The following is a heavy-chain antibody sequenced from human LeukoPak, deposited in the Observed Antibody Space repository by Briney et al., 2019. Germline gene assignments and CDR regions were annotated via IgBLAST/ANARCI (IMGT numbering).Heavy chain of an antibody. D-gene: IGHD6-13*01. CDR1: GGSFSGYY. V-gene: IGHV4-34*01. Sequence: SETLSLTCAVYGGSFSGYYWSWIRQPPGKGLEWIGEINHSGSTNYNPSLKSRVTISVDTSKYQFSLKLSSVTAADTAVYYCARGRRAAAGTSYYFDYWGQGTLVTVSS. CDR2: INHSGST. CDR3: ARGRRAAAGTSYYFDY. J-gene: IGHJ4*02.